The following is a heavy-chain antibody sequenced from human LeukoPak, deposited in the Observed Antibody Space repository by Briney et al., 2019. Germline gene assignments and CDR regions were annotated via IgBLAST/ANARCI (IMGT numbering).Heavy chain of an antibody. D-gene: IGHD2-15*01. V-gene: IGHV4-38-2*01. J-gene: IGHJ5*02. CDR3: ARAGCSGGSCYSFAWFDP. Sequence: SETLSLTCAVSGYSISSGYYWGWIRQPPGKGLEWLGSIYHSGTINYNPSLKSRVTISVDTSKNQLSLKLRSVTAADTAVYYCARAGCSGGSCYSFAWFDPWGQGTLVTVSS. CDR2: IYHSGTI. CDR1: GYSISSGYY.